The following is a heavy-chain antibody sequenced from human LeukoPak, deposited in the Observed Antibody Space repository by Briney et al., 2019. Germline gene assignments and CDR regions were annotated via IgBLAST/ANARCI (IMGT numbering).Heavy chain of an antibody. Sequence: PGGSLRLSCAASGFTFSSYAMSWVRQAPGKGLEWVSAISGSGGSTYYADSVKGRFTISRDNSKNTLYLQMNSLRAEDTAVYYCAKAYDFWSGYYPLPDYWGQGTLVTVSS. CDR1: GFTFSSYA. D-gene: IGHD3-3*01. J-gene: IGHJ4*02. CDR3: AKAYDFWSGYYPLPDY. CDR2: ISGSGGST. V-gene: IGHV3-23*01.